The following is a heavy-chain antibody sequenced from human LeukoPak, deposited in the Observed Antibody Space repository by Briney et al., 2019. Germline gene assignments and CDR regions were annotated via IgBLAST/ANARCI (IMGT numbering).Heavy chain of an antibody. J-gene: IGHJ4*02. CDR3: ARVGKNGWDFDH. V-gene: IGHV3-7*01. CDR1: GVTFSAYW. CDR2: INEGGGLK. Sequence: GGSLRLSCAASGVTFSAYWMTWVRQAPGKGLEWVANINEGGGLKYYVDSVKGRFTISRDNTNNSLYLQMISLRVDDSAVYYCARVGKNGWDFDHWGQGTLVTVSS. D-gene: IGHD6-19*01.